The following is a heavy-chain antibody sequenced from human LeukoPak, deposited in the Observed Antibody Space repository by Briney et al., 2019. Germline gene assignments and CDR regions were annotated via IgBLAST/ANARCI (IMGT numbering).Heavy chain of an antibody. CDR1: GFTFSDYE. V-gene: IGHV3-48*03. J-gene: IGHJ6*03. CDR3: ARDATTEPGTVYMDV. D-gene: IGHD6-13*01. CDR2: ISTSGSII. Sequence: PGGSLRLSCAASGFTFSDYEMNWVRQAPEKGLEWILHISTSGSIIHYADSVKGRFTISRDNAKNSLYLQMNSLRAEDTALYFCARDATTEPGTVYMDVWGKGTTVTISS.